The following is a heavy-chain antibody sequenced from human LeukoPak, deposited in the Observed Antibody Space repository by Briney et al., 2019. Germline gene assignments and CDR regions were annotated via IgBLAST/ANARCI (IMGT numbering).Heavy chain of an antibody. CDR2: ISSSSSTI. J-gene: IGHJ4*02. CDR3: ARVLHKRNYDSSGFYVY. V-gene: IGHV3-48*01. CDR1: GFTFTTYW. D-gene: IGHD3-22*01. Sequence: GGSLRLSCAASGFTFTTYWMSWVRQAPGKGLEWVSYISSSSSTIYYADSVKGRFTISRDNAKNSLYLQMNSLRAEDTAVYYCARVLHKRNYDSSGFYVYWGQGTLVTVSS.